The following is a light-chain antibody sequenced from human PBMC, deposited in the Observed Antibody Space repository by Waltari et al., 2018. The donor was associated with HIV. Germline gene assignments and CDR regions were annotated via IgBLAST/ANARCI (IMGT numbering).Light chain of an antibody. V-gene: IGKV4-1*01. Sequence: DIVMTQSPDSVAVSLGERATINCRSSQSVLKSSNYRNYLAWYQQKPGQPPTLLFYWASTRESGVPDRFSGSGSGTDFTLTISSLQAEDVAVYYCQQYYTTPLTFGGGTKVEIK. CDR2: WAS. CDR3: QQYYTTPLT. J-gene: IGKJ4*01. CDR1: QSVLKSSNYRNY.